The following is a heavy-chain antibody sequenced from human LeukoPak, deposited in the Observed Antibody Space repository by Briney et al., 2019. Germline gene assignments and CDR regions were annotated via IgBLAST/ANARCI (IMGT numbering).Heavy chain of an antibody. J-gene: IGHJ4*02. CDR3: ARISAPYSSGWYEAPPFYGY. D-gene: IGHD6-19*01. CDR2: INPNSGGT. V-gene: IGHV1-2*02. Sequence: ASVNLSFNSSGGTFSTYGISLVRQAPGQGLGRMGWINPNSGGTNYAQKCQVRVTMTRYTAIVTAYMELSRLRSDDTAVYYCARISAPYSSGWYEAPPFYGYWGQGTLVTVSS. CDR1: GGTFSTYG.